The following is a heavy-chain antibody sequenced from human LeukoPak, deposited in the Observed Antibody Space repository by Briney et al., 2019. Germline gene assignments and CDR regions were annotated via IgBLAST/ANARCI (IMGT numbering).Heavy chain of an antibody. CDR3: ARESGEYCSSTSCYPNRSNWFDP. CDR1: GFTFSSYA. D-gene: IGHD2-2*01. J-gene: IGHJ5*02. V-gene: IGHV3-30-3*01. CDR2: ISYDGSNK. Sequence: PGGSLRLSCAASGFTFSSYAMHWVRQAPGKGLEWVAVISYDGSNKYYADSVKGRFTISRDNSKNTLYLQMNSLRAEDTAVYYCARESGEYCSSTSCYPNRSNWFDPWGQGTLVTVSS.